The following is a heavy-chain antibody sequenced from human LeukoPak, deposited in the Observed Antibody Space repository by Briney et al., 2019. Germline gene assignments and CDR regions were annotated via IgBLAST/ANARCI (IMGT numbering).Heavy chain of an antibody. CDR1: GYTFTEHP. D-gene: IGHD1-26*01. CDR2: INPYSGNT. CDR3: ARGSRVGATFDN. Sequence: ASVKVSCKASGYTFTEHPMHWVRQAPGQGREWVGDINPYSGNTNYAHHFQGRVTMTLDTSINVAYLEVRRLKVNDTAMYYCARGSRVGATFDNWGQGTLVIVSS. V-gene: IGHV1-2*07. J-gene: IGHJ4*02.